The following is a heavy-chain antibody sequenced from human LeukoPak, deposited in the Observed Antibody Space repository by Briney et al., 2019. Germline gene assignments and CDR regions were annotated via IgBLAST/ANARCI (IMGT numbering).Heavy chain of an antibody. V-gene: IGHV3-23*01. CDR3: ARGEHPYYYYGMDV. CDR1: GFTFSSYA. J-gene: IGHJ6*02. CDR2: ISGSGGST. Sequence: QAGGSLRLSCAASGFTFSSYAMSWVRQAPGKGLEWVSAISGSGGSTYYADSVKGRFTISRDNSKNTLYLQMNSLRAEDTAVYYCARGEHPYYYYGMDVWGQGTTVTVSS.